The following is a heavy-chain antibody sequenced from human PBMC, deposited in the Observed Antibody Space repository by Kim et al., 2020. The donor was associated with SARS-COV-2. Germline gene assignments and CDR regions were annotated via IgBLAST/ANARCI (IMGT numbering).Heavy chain of an antibody. CDR2: IYSGCSST. CDR1: GFTFSSYA. J-gene: IGHJ4*02. Sequence: GGSLRLSCAASGFTFSSYAMSWVRQAPGKGLEWVSVIYSGCSSTYYADSVKGRFTISRDNSKNTLYLQMNSLRAEDTAVYYCAKGTYSGSYGSLDYWGQGTLVTVSS. D-gene: IGHD1-26*01. CDR3: AKGTYSGSYGSLDY. V-gene: IGHV3-23*03.